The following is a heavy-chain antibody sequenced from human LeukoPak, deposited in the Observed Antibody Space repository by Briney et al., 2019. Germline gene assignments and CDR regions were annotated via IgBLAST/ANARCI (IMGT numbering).Heavy chain of an antibody. CDR3: ARGKRGYSSSWYDY. D-gene: IGHD6-13*01. CDR1: GGSFSGYY. V-gene: IGHV4-34*01. J-gene: IGHJ4*02. CDR2: INHRGST. Sequence: KPSETLSITCAVYGGSFSGYYWSWIRQPPGKGLEWIGEINHRGSTNYNPSLKSRVTISVDTSKNQFSLKLSSVTAADTAVYYCARGKRGYSSSWYDYWGQGTLVTVSS.